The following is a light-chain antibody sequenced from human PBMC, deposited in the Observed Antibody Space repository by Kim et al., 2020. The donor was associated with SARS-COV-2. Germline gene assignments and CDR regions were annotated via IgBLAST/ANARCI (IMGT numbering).Light chain of an antibody. CDR1: QSVSSNY. Sequence: SPGERATLSCRASQSVSSNYLAWYQQNPGQAPRLLIYDASSRATGIPDRFSGSGSATDFTLTISRLEPEDFAVYYCQQYGSSHMYSFGQGTKLEI. CDR2: DAS. J-gene: IGKJ2*03. CDR3: QQYGSSHMYS. V-gene: IGKV3-20*01.